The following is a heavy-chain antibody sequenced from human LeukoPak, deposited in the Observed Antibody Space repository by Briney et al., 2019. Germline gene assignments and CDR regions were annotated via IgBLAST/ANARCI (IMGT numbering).Heavy chain of an antibody. CDR3: ARDLGTSGWYTFDF. CDR1: GDSVSSKNGA. V-gene: IGHV6-1*01. J-gene: IGHJ4*02. CDR2: TYYRSKLYD. D-gene: IGHD6-19*01. Sequence: SQTLSLTCAISGDSVSSKNGAWNWIRQSPSRGLEWLGRTYYRSKLYDDYADSVKGRITISPDTSKNQFSLHVYSVTPEDTAVYYCARDLGTSGWYTFDFWGQGTLVTVSS.